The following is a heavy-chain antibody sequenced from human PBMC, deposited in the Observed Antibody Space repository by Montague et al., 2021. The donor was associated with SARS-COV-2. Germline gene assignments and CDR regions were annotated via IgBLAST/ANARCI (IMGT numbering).Heavy chain of an antibody. CDR1: GFTFRNYA. CDR2: ISDDGSKK. J-gene: IGHJ5*02. V-gene: IGHV3-30-3*01. D-gene: IGHD4-17*01. CDR3: ARDSSGDSDDYEGWFDP. Sequence: SLRLSCAGSGFTFRNYAMHWVRQAPGKGLEWLAVISDDGSKKNYADSVKGRFTISRDNSKNTLSLQTISLRLEDTALYYCARDSSGDSDDYEGWFDPWGQGTLVTVSS.